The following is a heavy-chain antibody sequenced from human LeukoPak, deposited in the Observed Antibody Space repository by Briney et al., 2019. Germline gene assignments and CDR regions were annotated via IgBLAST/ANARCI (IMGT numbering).Heavy chain of an antibody. CDR2: IYSGGST. Sequence: GGSLRLSCAASGFTVSSNYMSWVRQAPGKGLEWASVIYSGGSTYYADSVKGRFTTSRDNSKNTLYLQMNSLRAEDTAVYYCARSGSYSYFDYWGQGTLVTVSS. CDR1: GFTVSSNY. CDR3: ARSGSYSYFDY. D-gene: IGHD1-26*01. J-gene: IGHJ4*02. V-gene: IGHV3-66*02.